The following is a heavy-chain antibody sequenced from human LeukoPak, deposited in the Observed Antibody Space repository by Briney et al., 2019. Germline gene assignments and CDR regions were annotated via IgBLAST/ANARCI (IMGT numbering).Heavy chain of an antibody. CDR1: GFTFDDYA. V-gene: IGHV3-9*01. J-gene: IGHJ4*02. CDR2: ISWNSGSI. Sequence: GGSLRLSCAASGFTFDDYAMHWVRQAPGKGLEWVSGISWNSGSIGYADSVKGRFTISRDNAKNSLYLQMNSLRAEDTALYYCAKDNIRIVVAGTIDYWGQGTLVTVSS. D-gene: IGHD6-19*01. CDR3: AKDNIRIVVAGTIDY.